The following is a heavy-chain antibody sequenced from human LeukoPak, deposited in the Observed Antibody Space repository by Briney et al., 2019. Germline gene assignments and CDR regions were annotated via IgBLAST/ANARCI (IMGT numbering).Heavy chain of an antibody. V-gene: IGHV4-34*01. CDR1: GGSFSGYY. CDR2: SNHSGSI. Sequence: SETLSLTCAVYGGSFSGYYWSWIRQPPGKGLEWIGESNHSGSINYNPSLKSRVTISVDTSKNQFSLKLSSVTAADTAVYYCARNANEGLPYYFDYWGQGTLVTVSS. CDR3: ARNANEGLPYYFDY. J-gene: IGHJ4*02. D-gene: IGHD4-11*01.